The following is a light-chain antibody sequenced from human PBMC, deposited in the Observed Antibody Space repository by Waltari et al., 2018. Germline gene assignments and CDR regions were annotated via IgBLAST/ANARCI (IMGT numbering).Light chain of an antibody. CDR1: SSDVGAYNY. J-gene: IGLJ1*01. CDR2: EVS. CDR3: ISYTSSGTYV. V-gene: IGLV2-14*01. Sequence: QSALTQPASVSGSPGQSITISCTGASSDVGAYNYVSWYQQHPGKAPKLMIYEVSNRPSGVSNRFSGSKSGNTASLTISGLQAEDEADYYCISYTSSGTYVFGTGTKVTVL.